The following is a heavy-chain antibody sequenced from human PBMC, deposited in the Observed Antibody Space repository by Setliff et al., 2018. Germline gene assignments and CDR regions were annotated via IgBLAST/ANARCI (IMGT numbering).Heavy chain of an antibody. D-gene: IGHD3-10*01. CDR2: MYYTGST. CDR3: ARQGTAIRWFDP. J-gene: IGHJ5*02. V-gene: IGHV4-59*11. CDR1: GASISSHY. Sequence: PSETLSLTCTVSGASISSHYWSWIRQPPGKRLEWIGSMYYTGSTNYNPSLKSRVTISVDTSKKQFSLRLNSVTAADTAVYYCARQGTAIRWFDPWGQGTLVTVSS.